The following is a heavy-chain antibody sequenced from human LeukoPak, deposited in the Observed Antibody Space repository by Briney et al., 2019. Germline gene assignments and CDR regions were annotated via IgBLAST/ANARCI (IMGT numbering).Heavy chain of an antibody. CDR2: IKGDGSHT. D-gene: IGHD3-9*01. CDR3: VRDWDHFDFDS. J-gene: IGHJ5*01. CDR1: GFTYSNYW. Sequence: GGSLRLSCAASGFTYSNYWMHWVRQAPGKGLVWVSRIKGDGSHTIYADSVKGRFTISRDNAKNTLYLQMKSLRAEDTAVYYCVRDWDHFDFDSWGLGTLVTVSS. V-gene: IGHV3-74*01.